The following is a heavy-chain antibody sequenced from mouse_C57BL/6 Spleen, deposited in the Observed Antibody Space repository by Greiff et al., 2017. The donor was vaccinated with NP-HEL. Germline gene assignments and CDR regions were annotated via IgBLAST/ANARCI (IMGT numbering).Heavy chain of an antibody. CDR2: ISYSGST. CDR3: AKGYGNLAWFAY. V-gene: IGHV3-1*01. CDR1: GYSITSGYD. Sequence: EVMLVESGPGMVKPSQSLSLTCTVTGYSITSGYDWHWIRHFPGNKLEWMGYISYSGSTNYNPSLKSRISITHDTSKNHFFLKLNSVTTEDTATYYCAKGYGNLAWFAYWGQGTLVTVSA. J-gene: IGHJ3*01. D-gene: IGHD2-1*01.